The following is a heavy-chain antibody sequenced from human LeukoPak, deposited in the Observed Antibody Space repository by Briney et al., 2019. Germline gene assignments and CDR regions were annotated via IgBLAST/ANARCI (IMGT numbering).Heavy chain of an antibody. Sequence: SETLSLTCTVSGYSISSGYYWGWIRQPPGKGLEWIGSSYHSGSTSSYNPSLKSRVTISVEASKNQFSLKLSSVTAADTAVYYCARGGIRWFDPWGQGTLVTVSS. D-gene: IGHD6-13*01. CDR2: SYHSGSTS. J-gene: IGHJ5*02. CDR3: ARGGIRWFDP. CDR1: GYSISSGYY. V-gene: IGHV4-38-2*02.